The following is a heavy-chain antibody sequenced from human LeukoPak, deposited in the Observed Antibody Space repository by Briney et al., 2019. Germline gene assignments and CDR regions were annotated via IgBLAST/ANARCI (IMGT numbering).Heavy chain of an antibody. V-gene: IGHV4-34*01. CDR1: GGSFSGY. Sequence: SETLSLTCAVYGGSFSGYWSWIRQPPGKGLEWVGEINHRGVTNYSPPLKSRVTISTDTSKNQFSLKLNSVTAADTAAYYCARINAASSGWPGEHYYIMDVWGQGTPVTVSS. CDR2: INHRGVT. CDR3: ARINAASSGWPGEHYYIMDV. D-gene: IGHD6-19*01. J-gene: IGHJ6*02.